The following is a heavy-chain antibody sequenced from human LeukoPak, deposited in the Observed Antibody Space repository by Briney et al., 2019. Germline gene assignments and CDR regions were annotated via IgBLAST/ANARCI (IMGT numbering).Heavy chain of an antibody. Sequence: PGGSLRLSCAASGFTFSSYSMNWVRQAPGKGLEWVSSISSSSSYIYYADSVKGRFTISRDNAKNSLYLQMNSLRAEDTAVYYCARDKTGIAAPGTRDYWDQGPLVIVSS. D-gene: IGHD6-13*01. CDR1: GFTFSSYS. CDR2: ISSSSSYI. CDR3: ARDKTGIAAPGTRDY. V-gene: IGHV3-21*01. J-gene: IGHJ4*02.